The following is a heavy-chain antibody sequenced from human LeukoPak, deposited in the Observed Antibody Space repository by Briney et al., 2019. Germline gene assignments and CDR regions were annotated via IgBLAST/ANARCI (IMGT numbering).Heavy chain of an antibody. Sequence: PGGSLRLSCAASGFTFSSFGMYWVRQAPGKGLEWVTFIRYDGSNKYYADSVKGRFTISRDNSKNTLYLKMNSLRADDTAVYYCAKIKSDGPEVFDYWGQGTLVTVSS. CDR3: AKIKSDGPEVFDY. J-gene: IGHJ4*02. CDR2: IRYDGSNK. D-gene: IGHD5-24*01. V-gene: IGHV3-30*02. CDR1: GFTFSSFG.